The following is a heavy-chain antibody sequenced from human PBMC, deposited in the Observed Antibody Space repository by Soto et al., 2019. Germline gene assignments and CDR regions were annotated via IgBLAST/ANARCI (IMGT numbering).Heavy chain of an antibody. CDR3: ASQHYYDSSGYYVVY. J-gene: IGHJ4*02. CDR2: IYYSGST. CDR1: GGSISRGGYY. D-gene: IGHD3-22*01. Sequence: SETLSLTRTVSGGSISRGGYYVSCIRQHPGKGLEWIGYIYYSGSTYYNLSLKSRFTISVDTSKNQFSLELSSVTAADTAVYYCASQHYYDSSGYYVVYWGQGTLVTVSS. V-gene: IGHV4-31*03.